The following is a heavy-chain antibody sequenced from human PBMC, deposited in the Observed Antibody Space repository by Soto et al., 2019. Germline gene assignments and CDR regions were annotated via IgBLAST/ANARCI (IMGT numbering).Heavy chain of an antibody. CDR3: ARRGQQLALAF. CDR1: GYTFTSYG. V-gene: IGHV1-18*04. Sequence: QVQLVQSGAEVKKPGASVKVSCKSSGYTFTSYGLSWVRQAPGQGLEWMGWISTYSGKPNYAQKFQGRVTMTTDTSTSTAYMELRSLRSDDTAVYYCARRGQQLALAFWGQGTVVIVSS. D-gene: IGHD6-13*01. J-gene: IGHJ4*02. CDR2: ISTYSGKP.